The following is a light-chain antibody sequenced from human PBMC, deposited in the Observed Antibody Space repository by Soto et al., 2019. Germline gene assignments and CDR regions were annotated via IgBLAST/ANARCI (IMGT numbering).Light chain of an antibody. CDR1: QTVISY. J-gene: IGKJ4*01. V-gene: IGKV1-9*01. Sequence: DIELTQSPASLSTSVGDRVNITCRAGQTVISYLDWYQQKPGQAPNLLIYVATSLQSGVPSRFSGSGSGTEFTLTITKVQPEDSATYYCQQPYRFPPTFGGGTKVEI. CDR3: QQPYRFPPT. CDR2: VAT.